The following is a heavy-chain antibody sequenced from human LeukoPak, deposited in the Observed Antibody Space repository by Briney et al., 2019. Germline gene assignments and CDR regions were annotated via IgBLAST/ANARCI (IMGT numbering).Heavy chain of an antibody. D-gene: IGHD3-22*01. V-gene: IGHV3-21*01. J-gene: IGHJ4*02. CDR3: ARDGATDYYDSSGYFDY. Sequence: GGSLRLSCAASGCTFGSYSMNWVRQAPGKGREGVSSMSSSSSYIYYAESVKGRFTISRDDAKNSLYLQMNSLRAEDTAVYYCARDGATDYYDSSGYFDYWGQGTLVTVSS. CDR1: GCTFGSYS. CDR2: MSSSSSYI.